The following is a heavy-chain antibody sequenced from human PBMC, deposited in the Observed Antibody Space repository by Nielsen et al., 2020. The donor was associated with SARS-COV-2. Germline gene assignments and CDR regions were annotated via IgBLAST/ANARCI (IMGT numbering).Heavy chain of an antibody. V-gene: IGHV4-59*08. CDR1: GGSISSYY. Sequence: SETLSLTCTVSGGSISSYYWSWIRQPPGKGLAWIGYIYYSGSTNYNPSLKSRVTISVDTSKNQFSLKLSSVTAADTAVYYCARERDIVVVPAAFDYWGQGTMVTVSS. D-gene: IGHD2-2*01. CDR2: IYYSGST. CDR3: ARERDIVVVPAAFDY. J-gene: IGHJ4*02.